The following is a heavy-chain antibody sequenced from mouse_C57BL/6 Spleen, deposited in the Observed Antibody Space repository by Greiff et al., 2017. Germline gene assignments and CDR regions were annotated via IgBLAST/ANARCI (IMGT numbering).Heavy chain of an antibody. CDR1: GYSFTGYY. CDR2: INPSTGGT. D-gene: IGHD3-2*02. J-gene: IGHJ3*01. Sequence: EVQLQQSGPELVKPGASVKISCKASGYSFTGYYMNWVKQSPEKSLEWIGEINPSTGGTTYNQKFKAKATLTVEKSSSTAYMQLKSLTSEDSAVYYCARSETAQAPWFAYWGQGTLVTVSA. CDR3: ARSETAQAPWFAY. V-gene: IGHV1-42*01.